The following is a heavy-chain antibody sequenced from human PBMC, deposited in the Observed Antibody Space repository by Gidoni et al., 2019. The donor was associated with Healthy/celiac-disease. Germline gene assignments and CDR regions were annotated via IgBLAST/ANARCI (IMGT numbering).Heavy chain of an antibody. D-gene: IGHD1-7*01. V-gene: IGHV4-59*08. CDR2: IYYSGST. CDR1: GGSISSYY. Sequence: QVQLQESGPGLVKPSETLSLTCTVSGGSISSYYWSWIRQPPGKGLEWIGYIYYSGSTNYNPSLKSRVTISVDTSKNQFSLKLSSVTAADTAVYYCASSNWNYRPEMYYFDYWGQGTLVTVSS. CDR3: ASSNWNYRPEMYYFDY. J-gene: IGHJ4*02.